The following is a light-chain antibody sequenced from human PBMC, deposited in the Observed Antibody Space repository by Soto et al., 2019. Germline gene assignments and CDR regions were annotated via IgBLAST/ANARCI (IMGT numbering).Light chain of an antibody. V-gene: IGLV2-14*01. CDR1: SSDIGYYNY. CDR3: SSYKTGSTVV. Sequence: QSVLTQPASVSGSPGQSITISCTGTSSDIGYYNYVSWYQQYPGKAPKLIIYEVSNRPSGVSNRFSGSKSANTASLTISGLHAEDEADYHCSSYKTGSTVVFGTGTKLTVL. CDR2: EVS. J-gene: IGLJ1*01.